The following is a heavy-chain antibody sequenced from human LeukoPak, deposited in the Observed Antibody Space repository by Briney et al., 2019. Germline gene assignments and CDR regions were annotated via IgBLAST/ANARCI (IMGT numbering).Heavy chain of an antibody. J-gene: IGHJ4*02. D-gene: IGHD6-13*01. CDR1: GFTFSTYT. V-gene: IGHV3-21*01. Sequence: GGSLRLSCAASGFTFSTYTMNWVRQAPGKGLEWVSSISSGGSYIYYADSVKGRFTISRDNAKNSLFLQMNSLRAEDTAVYCCAREGSSSWGDYWGQGTLVTVSS. CDR2: ISSGGSYI. CDR3: AREGSSSWGDY.